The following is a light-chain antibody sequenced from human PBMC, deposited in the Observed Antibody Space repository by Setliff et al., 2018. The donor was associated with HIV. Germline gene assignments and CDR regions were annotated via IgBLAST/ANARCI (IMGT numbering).Light chain of an antibody. CDR3: SSYTSSTPLYV. V-gene: IGLV2-14*03. CDR1: SSDVGTYNF. J-gene: IGLJ1*01. Sequence: SALAQPASVSGSPGQSITISCTGTSSDVGTYNFVSWYQQHPGKAPKLMIYAVSNRPSGVSNRFSGSKSGNTASLTISGLQAEDEADYYCSSYTSSTPLYVFGTGTKVTVL. CDR2: AVS.